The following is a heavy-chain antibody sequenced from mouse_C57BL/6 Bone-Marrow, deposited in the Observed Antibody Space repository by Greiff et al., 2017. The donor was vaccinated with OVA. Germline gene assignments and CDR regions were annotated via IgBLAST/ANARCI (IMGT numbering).Heavy chain of an antibody. V-gene: IGHV4-1*01. J-gene: IGHJ3*01. CDR2: INPDSSTI. D-gene: IGHD3-2*02. Sequence: CAASGIDFSRYWMSWVRRAPGKGLEWIGEINPDSSTINYAPSLKDKFIISRDNAKNTLYLQMSKVRSEDTALYYCARQLRLRAWFAYLGQGTLVTVSA. CDR3: ARQLRLRAWFAY. CDR1: GIDFSRYW.